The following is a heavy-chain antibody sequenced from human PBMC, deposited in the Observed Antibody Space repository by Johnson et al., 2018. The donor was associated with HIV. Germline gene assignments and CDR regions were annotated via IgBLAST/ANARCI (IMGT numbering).Heavy chain of an antibody. CDR3: ARRRYSSGWLEGVAFDI. J-gene: IGHJ3*02. CDR2: ISGNGGST. CDR1: GFTFSDYY. V-gene: IGHV3-64*01. Sequence: VQLVESGGGLVKPGGSLRLSCAASGFTFSDYYMSWIRQAPGKGLEHVSAISGNGGSTYYANSVKGRFTISRDNFKNTLYLQMGRLTAEDMAVYYCARRRYSSGWLEGVAFDIWGQGTMVTVSS. D-gene: IGHD6-19*01.